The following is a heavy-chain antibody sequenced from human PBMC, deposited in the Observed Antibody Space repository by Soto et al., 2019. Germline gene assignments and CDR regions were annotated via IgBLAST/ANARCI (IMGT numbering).Heavy chain of an antibody. J-gene: IGHJ6*03. Sequence: GGAPRPSRSAPGFTPSGFAMGLGRQGPGKGLEYVSGISSNGVGTYFANSVQGRFTISRDNSKNTVYLQMGSLRPEDMAVYYCARRARPDFYYMDVWGKGTTVTVSS. CDR1: GFTPSGFA. D-gene: IGHD6-6*01. CDR3: ARRARPDFYYMDV. CDR2: ISSNGVGT. V-gene: IGHV3-64*01.